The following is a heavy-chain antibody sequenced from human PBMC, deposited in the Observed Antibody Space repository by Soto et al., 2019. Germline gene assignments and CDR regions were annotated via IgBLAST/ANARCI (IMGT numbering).Heavy chain of an antibody. D-gene: IGHD1-1*01. J-gene: IGHJ6*02. Sequence: SETLSLTCTISGGSISSYYWSWLRQPPGKGLQWIEYIHYSGSTNYNPSLKSRVTISVDTSKDQFSLKLSSVTAADTAVYYCARAQSATLRDVWGQGTTFTVSS. V-gene: IGHV4-59*01. CDR1: GGSISSYY. CDR2: IHYSGST. CDR3: ARAQSATLRDV.